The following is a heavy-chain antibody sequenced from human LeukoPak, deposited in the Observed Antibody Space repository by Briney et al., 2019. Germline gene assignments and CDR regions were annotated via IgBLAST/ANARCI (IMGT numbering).Heavy chain of an antibody. V-gene: IGHV3-21*05. D-gene: IGHD2-8*02. CDR3: VRDHYWAFDS. CDR1: GFIFSSFS. J-gene: IGHJ4*02. Sequence: GGSLTLSCEASGFIFSSFSMNWLRQAPGKGLEWIAYIRGRSTDISYADSAKGRFTISRDDAKNSLFLQMGSLRTEDTAVYYCVRDHYWAFDSWGQGTLVTVSS. CDR2: IRGRSTDI.